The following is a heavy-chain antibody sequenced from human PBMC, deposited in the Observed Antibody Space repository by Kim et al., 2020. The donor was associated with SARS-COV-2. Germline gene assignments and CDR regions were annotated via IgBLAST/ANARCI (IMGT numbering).Heavy chain of an antibody. CDR2: ISSSSSYI. CDR1: GFTFSSYS. J-gene: IGHJ5*02. D-gene: IGHD3-16*02. Sequence: GGSPRLSCAASGFTFSSYSMNWVRQAPGKGLEWVSSISSSSSYIYYADSVKGRFTISRDNAKNSLYLQMNSLRAEDTAVYYCARDNYVWGSYRYWGSNWFDPWGQGTLVTVSS. V-gene: IGHV3-21*01. CDR3: ARDNYVWGSYRYWGSNWFDP.